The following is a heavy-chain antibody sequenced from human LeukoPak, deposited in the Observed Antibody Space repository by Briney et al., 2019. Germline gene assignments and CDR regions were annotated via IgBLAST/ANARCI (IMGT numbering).Heavy chain of an antibody. D-gene: IGHD3-22*01. J-gene: IGHJ3*02. CDR1: GFTFSSYS. CDR3: ASFMIVPNWGSDAFVI. Sequence: GGSLRLSCAASGFTFSSYSMNWVRQAPGKGLEWVSSISSSSSYIYYADSVKGRFTISRDNAKNSLYLQMNSLRAEDTAVYYCASFMIVPNWGSDAFVIWGQGTMVTVSS. V-gene: IGHV3-21*01. CDR2: ISSSSSYI.